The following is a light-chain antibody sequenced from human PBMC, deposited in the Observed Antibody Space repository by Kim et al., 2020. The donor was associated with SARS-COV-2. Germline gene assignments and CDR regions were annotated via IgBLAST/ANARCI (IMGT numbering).Light chain of an antibody. CDR2: RNN. CDR3: STWDSSLSAVV. CDR1: SNNVGNRG. Sequence: RTATTTCTCNSNNVGNRGAAWLQQHQGHPPKLLSYRNNNRPSGISERFSASRSGNTASLTIIGLQPEDEADYFCSTWDSSLSAVVFCGGTQLTVL. V-gene: IGLV10-54*01. J-gene: IGLJ2*01.